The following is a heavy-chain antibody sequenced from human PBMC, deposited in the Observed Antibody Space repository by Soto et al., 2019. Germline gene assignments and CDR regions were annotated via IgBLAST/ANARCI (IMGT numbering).Heavy chain of an antibody. CDR2: ISGSGGST. Sequence: GGSLRLSCAASGFTFSSYAMSWVRQAPGKGLEWVSAISGSGGSTYYADSVKGRFTISRDNSKNTLYLQMNSLRAEDTAVYYCAKGNVLRYFDWSIPFDYWGQGTLVTVSS. CDR3: AKGNVLRYFDWSIPFDY. D-gene: IGHD3-9*01. CDR1: GFTFSSYA. V-gene: IGHV3-23*01. J-gene: IGHJ4*02.